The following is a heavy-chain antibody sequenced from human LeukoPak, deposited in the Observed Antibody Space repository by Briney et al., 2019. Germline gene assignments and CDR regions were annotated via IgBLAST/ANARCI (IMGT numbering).Heavy chain of an antibody. D-gene: IGHD2-21*02. CDR1: GFTFSSYA. J-gene: IGHJ2*01. Sequence: PGGSLRLSCAASGFTFSSYAVSWVRQAPGKGLEWVSAISGSGGSTYYADSVKGRFTISRDNSKNTLYLQMNSLRAEDTAVYYCAKGVTYCGGVCYSDWYFDLWGRGTLVTVSS. V-gene: IGHV3-23*01. CDR2: ISGSGGST. CDR3: AKGVTYCGGVCYSDWYFDL.